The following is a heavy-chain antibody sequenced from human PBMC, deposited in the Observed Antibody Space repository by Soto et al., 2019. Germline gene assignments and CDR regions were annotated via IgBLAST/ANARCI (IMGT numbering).Heavy chain of an antibody. CDR1: GGTFSSYA. D-gene: IGHD2-21*02. Sequence: QVQLVQSGAEVKKPGSSVKVSCKASGGTFSSYAISWVRQAPGQGLAWMGGIIPIFGTANYAQKFQGRVTITADESTITAYMELSSLRSEDTAVYYCARELVVTAILGWFDPWGQGTLVTVSS. CDR2: IIPIFGTA. CDR3: ARELVVTAILGWFDP. J-gene: IGHJ5*02. V-gene: IGHV1-69*12.